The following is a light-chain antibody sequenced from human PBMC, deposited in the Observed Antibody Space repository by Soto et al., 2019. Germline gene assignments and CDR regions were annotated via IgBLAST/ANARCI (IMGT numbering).Light chain of an antibody. J-gene: IGKJ1*01. CDR3: QQSHSAPS. V-gene: IGKV1-39*01. CDR1: PNIATF. CDR2: SST. Sequence: DIPMTKSPSSLAASVGDSVTLSCRSSPNIATFLKWYQQKSGEAPKLLIRSSTTLQDGVPSRFTGSGSGTEFAFPIGSLQPEEFASYYCQQSHSAPSFGLGIKV.